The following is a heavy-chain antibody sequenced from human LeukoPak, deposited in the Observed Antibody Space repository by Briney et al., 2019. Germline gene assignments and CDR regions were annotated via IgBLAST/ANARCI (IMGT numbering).Heavy chain of an antibody. CDR1: GFTFSSYA. Sequence: PGGSLRLSCAASGFTFSSYAMHWVRQAPGKGLEWVAVISYDGSNKYYADSVKGRFTISRDNSKNTLYLQMNSLRAEDTAVYYCAKVYSVGATAGYFDYWGQGTLVTVSS. D-gene: IGHD1-26*01. CDR2: ISYDGSNK. V-gene: IGHV3-30-3*01. J-gene: IGHJ4*02. CDR3: AKVYSVGATAGYFDY.